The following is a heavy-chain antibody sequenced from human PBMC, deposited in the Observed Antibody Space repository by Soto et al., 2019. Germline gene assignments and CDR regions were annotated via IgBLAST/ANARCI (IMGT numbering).Heavy chain of an antibody. Sequence: SETLSLTCTVSGGSIXSGXYYWSWIRQPPGKGLEWIGYIYYSGSTYYNPSLKSRVTISVDTSKNQFSLKLSSVTAADTAVYYCAIAGVYCSSTSCYYPNYYGMDVWGQGTTVTVSS. CDR1: GGSIXSGXYY. CDR2: IYYSGST. J-gene: IGHJ6*02. V-gene: IGHV4-30-4*01. D-gene: IGHD2-2*01. CDR3: AIAGVYCSSTSCYYPNYYGMDV.